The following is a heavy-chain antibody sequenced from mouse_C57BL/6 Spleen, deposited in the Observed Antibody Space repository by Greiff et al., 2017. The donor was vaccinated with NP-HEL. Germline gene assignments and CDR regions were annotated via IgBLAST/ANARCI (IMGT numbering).Heavy chain of an antibody. Sequence: VQLQQSGAELVKPGASVKISCKASGYAFSSYWMNWVKQRPGKGLEWIGQIYPGDGDTNYNGKFKGKATLTADKSSSTAYMQLSSLTSEDSAVDFCALITTVVAPYFDVWGTGTTVTVSS. CDR2: IYPGDGDT. CDR3: ALITTVVAPYFDV. V-gene: IGHV1-80*01. J-gene: IGHJ1*03. CDR1: GYAFSSYW. D-gene: IGHD1-1*01.